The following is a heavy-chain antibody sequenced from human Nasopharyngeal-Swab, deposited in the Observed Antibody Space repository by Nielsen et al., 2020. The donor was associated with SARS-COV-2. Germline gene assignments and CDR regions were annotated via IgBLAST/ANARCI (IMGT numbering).Heavy chain of an antibody. J-gene: IGHJ4*02. CDR2: ISSSSSYI. D-gene: IGHD1-1*01. CDR3: AREMPPGRELDY. V-gene: IGHV3-21*01. CDR1: GFTFSSYS. Sequence: GESLKISCAASGFTFSSYSMNWVRQAPGKGLEWGSSISSSSSYIYYADSVKGRFTISRDNAKNSLYLQMNSLRAEDTAVYYCAREMPPGRELDYWGQGTLVTVSS.